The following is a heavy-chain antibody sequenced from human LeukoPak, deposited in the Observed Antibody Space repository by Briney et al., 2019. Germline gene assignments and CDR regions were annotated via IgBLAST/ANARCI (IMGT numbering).Heavy chain of an antibody. J-gene: IGHJ4*02. D-gene: IGHD3/OR15-3a*01. V-gene: IGHV4-38-2*02. Sequence: SETLSLTCTVSGYSISSGNYWDWIRQPPGKGLEWIGSIYHSGSTYYNPSLKSRVTISVDTSKNQFSLKLSSVTAADTAVYYCARQTGSGLFILPGGQGTLVTVPS. CDR1: GYSISSGNY. CDR3: ARQTGSGLFILP. CDR2: IYHSGST.